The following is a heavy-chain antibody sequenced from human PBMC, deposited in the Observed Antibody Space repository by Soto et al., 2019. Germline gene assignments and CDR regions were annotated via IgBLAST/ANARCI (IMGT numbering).Heavy chain of an antibody. CDR3: ARALGGPAGTYFDY. CDR1: GFTFSSYD. D-gene: IGHD7-27*01. CDR2: VGIAFDT. Sequence: ESGGGLVQPGGSLRLSCAASGFTFSSYDMHWVRQAAGRGLEWVSAVGIAFDTYYPGSVKGRFTVSRENAKNSLYLQMNSPRAGDTAVYFCARALGGPAGTYFDYWGQGTLVTVSS. V-gene: IGHV3-13*01. J-gene: IGHJ4*02.